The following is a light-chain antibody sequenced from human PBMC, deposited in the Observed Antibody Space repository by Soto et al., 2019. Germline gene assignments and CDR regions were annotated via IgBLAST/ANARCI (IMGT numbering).Light chain of an antibody. J-gene: IGKJ1*01. CDR2: WAS. Sequence: DIVMTQSPDSLAVSLGERATINCKSSQSVFYSSNNKNYLAWYQQKPGQPPRLLIYWASTRESGVPDRFSGSGSGTDFTLTISSLQAEDVAVYYCQRYSSTPWTFGQGTKVEIK. V-gene: IGKV4-1*01. CDR3: QRYSSTPWT. CDR1: QSVFYSSNNKNY.